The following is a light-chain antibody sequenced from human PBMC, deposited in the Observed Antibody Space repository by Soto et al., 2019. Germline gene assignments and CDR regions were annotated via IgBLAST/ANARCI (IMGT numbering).Light chain of an antibody. CDR2: DAA. Sequence: DIQITPSPSTLPAIVGARFPITCRARPSIIRWLAWYQQKPGKAPKLLISDAATLESGVPSRFSGSGSGTEFTLTISSLQPDDSATYYCQQFNNYPWTFGQGTKVDNK. V-gene: IGKV1-5*01. CDR3: QQFNNYPWT. CDR1: PSIIRW. J-gene: IGKJ1*01.